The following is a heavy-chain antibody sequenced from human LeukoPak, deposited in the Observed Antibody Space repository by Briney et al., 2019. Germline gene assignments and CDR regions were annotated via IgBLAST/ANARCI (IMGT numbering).Heavy chain of an antibody. J-gene: IGHJ4*02. V-gene: IGHV5-51*01. CDR2: INPGESDI. CDR1: GYSFLTYW. Sequence: GESLKISCKGSGYSFLTYWIGCVRQMPGKGLEWMGLINPGESDIRYRPSFQGQVTISADKSNNTAYLQWSSLKASDSAMYYCASSIRLYGTSGYDYWGQGTLVTVSS. CDR3: ASSIRLYGTSGYDY. D-gene: IGHD1-1*01.